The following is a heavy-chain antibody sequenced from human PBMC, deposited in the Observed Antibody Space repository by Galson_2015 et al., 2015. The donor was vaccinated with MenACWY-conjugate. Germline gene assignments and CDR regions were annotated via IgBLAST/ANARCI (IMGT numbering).Heavy chain of an antibody. J-gene: IGHJ4*02. CDR3: AAGATSDFDY. Sequence: SVKVSCKASGLTFTNSAVQWVRQARGQRLEWIGWIVVGSGDTNYAQRFQERVTITRDMSTSTAYMELSSLRSGDTAVYYCAAGATSDFDYWGQGTLVTVSS. CDR1: GLTFTNSA. CDR2: IVVGSGDT. V-gene: IGHV1-58*01.